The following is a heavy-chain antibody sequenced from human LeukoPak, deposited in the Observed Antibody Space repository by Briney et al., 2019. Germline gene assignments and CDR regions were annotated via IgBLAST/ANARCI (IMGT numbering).Heavy chain of an antibody. CDR2: IYSGGST. Sequence: GGSLRLSCAASGFTFSSYAMSWVRQAPGKGLEWVSVIYSGGSTYYADSVKGRFTISRDNSKNTLYLQMNSLRAEDTAVYYCARGPYSYYDFWSGYYDWGQGTLVTVSS. J-gene: IGHJ4*02. D-gene: IGHD3-3*01. V-gene: IGHV3-53*01. CDR1: GFTFSSYA. CDR3: ARGPYSYYDFWSGYYD.